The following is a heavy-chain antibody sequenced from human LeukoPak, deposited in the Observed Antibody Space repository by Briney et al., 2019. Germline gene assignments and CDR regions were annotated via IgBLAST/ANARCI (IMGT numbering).Heavy chain of an antibody. CDR1: GGSFSGYY. D-gene: IGHD3-16*01. J-gene: IGHJ4*02. V-gene: IGHV4-34*01. CDR3: AGTQGGYFDY. CDR2: INHSGST. Sequence: SETLSLTCAVYGGSFSGYYWSWIRQPPGKGLEWIGEINHSGSTNYSPSLKSRVTISVDTSKNQFSLKLSSVTAADTAVYYCAGTQGGYFDYWGQGTLVTVSS.